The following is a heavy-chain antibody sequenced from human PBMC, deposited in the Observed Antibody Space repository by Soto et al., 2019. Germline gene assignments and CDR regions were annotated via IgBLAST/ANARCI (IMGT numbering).Heavy chain of an antibody. J-gene: IGHJ6*03. D-gene: IGHD2-15*01. CDR3: ATNNRQLGYCSGGSCYSYGYYYYYYMDV. CDR1: GGSFSGYY. Sequence: SETLSLTCAVYGGSFSGYYWSWIRQPPGKGLEWIGEINHSGSTNYNPSLKSRVTISVDTSKNQFSLKLSSVTAADTAVYYCATNNRQLGYCSGGSCYSYGYYYYYYMDVWGKGTTVTVSS. V-gene: IGHV4-34*01. CDR2: INHSGST.